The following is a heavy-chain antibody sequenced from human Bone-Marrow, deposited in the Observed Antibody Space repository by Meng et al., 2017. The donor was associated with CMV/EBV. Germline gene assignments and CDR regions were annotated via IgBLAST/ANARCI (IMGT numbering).Heavy chain of an antibody. CDR1: GFTFSSYA. Sequence: GGSLRLSCAASGFTFSSYAMHWVRQAPGKGLEWVAVISYDGSNKYYADSVKGRFTISRDNSKNTLYLQMNSLRAEDTAVYYCARDRAVDIVASGYFDYWGQGKLVTVSS. V-gene: IGHV3-30-3*01. J-gene: IGHJ4*02. D-gene: IGHD5-12*01. CDR2: ISYDGSNK. CDR3: ARDRAVDIVASGYFDY.